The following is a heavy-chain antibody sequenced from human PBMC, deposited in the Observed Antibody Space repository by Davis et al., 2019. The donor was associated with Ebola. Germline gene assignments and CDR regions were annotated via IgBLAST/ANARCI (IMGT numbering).Heavy chain of an antibody. V-gene: IGHV5-51*01. CDR1: GYGFTNYW. CDR2: IFPDDSDA. Sequence: GGSLRLSCKGSGYGFTNYWIGWVRQMPGKGLEWMGFIFPDDSDATYRPSFQGQVTFSADKSIKTAFLQWSSLKASDTAMYYCASLRRTITGMDDAFDIWSQGTMVTVSS. D-gene: IGHD2-8*02. J-gene: IGHJ3*02. CDR3: ASLRRTITGMDDAFDI.